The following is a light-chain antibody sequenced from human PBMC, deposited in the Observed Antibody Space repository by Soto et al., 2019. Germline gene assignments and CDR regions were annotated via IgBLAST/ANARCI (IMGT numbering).Light chain of an antibody. Sequence: EIVMTQSPATLSVSPGERATLSCRASQSVSSNLAWYQQKPGQAPRLLIYGASTRATGIPARFSGSGSGTEFPLTIISLQSEDFAVYYCQQHNNWPPITFGGGTKVEIK. CDR2: GAS. V-gene: IGKV3-15*01. CDR3: QQHNNWPPIT. J-gene: IGKJ4*01. CDR1: QSVSSN.